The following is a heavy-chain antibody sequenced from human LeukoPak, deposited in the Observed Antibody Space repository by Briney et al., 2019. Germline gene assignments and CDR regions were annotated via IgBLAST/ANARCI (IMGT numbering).Heavy chain of an antibody. Sequence: SGPTLVKPTQTLTLACNFSGFSLTSRGVGVGWIRQAPGKALEWLSLTYWNGDRLYNPSLNTRLSITKDTSKNQVVLTMTNMDPVDTATYFCARAIFKTSGSSWDWFDPWGQGTRVTVSS. J-gene: IGHJ5*02. CDR1: GFSLTSRGVG. D-gene: IGHD5-12*01. CDR2: TYWNGDR. CDR3: ARAIFKTSGSSWDWFDP. V-gene: IGHV2-5*01.